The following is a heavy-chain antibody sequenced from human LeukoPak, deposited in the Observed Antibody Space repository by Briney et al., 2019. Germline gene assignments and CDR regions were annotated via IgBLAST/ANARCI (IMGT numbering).Heavy chain of an antibody. CDR2: VNPSGGST. Sequence: ASVKVSCKASGYTFTSYYMHWVQQPPGQGLEWMGIVNPSGGSTSYAQKFQGRVTMTRDTSTSTVYMELSSLRSEDTAVYYCASHSGLYGGYVDYWGQGTLVTVSS. CDR3: ASHSGLYGGYVDY. D-gene: IGHD3-16*01. J-gene: IGHJ4*02. CDR1: GYTFTSYY. V-gene: IGHV1-46*01.